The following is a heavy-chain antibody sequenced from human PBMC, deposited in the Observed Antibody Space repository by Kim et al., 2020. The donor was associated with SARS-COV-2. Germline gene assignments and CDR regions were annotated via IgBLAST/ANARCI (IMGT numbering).Heavy chain of an antibody. V-gene: IGHV4-30-2*04. Sequence: TASLKRRVTTSLDTSRNQFSLNLSSVTVADTAVYYCARVHTSSWEIDYWGQGTLVTVSS. J-gene: IGHJ4*02. CDR3: ARVHTSSWEIDY. D-gene: IGHD6-13*01.